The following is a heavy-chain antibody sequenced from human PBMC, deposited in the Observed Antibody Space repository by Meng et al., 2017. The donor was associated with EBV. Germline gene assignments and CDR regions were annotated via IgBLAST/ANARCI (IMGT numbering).Heavy chain of an antibody. D-gene: IGHD4-17*01. V-gene: IGHV4-61*01. J-gene: IGHJ5*02. CDR1: CDSVRSVSCY. CDR3: ARGRYYGDYFWFDP. Sequence: VQLEELGPGLMKPSLNLSLHCTVSCDSVRSVSCYWSWIRQPPGKGLEWIGYIYYSGSTHYNPSLKSRVAISVDTSKNQFSLKLSSVTAADTAVYYCARGRYYGDYFWFDPWGQGTLVTVS. CDR2: IYYSGST.